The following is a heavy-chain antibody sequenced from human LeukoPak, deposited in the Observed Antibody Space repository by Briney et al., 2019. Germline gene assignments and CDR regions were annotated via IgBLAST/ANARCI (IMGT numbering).Heavy chain of an antibody. D-gene: IGHD2-8*01. J-gene: IGHJ4*02. CDR3: AKMVREFYTISYYFDY. CDR1: GFTFSSYA. V-gene: IGHV3-23*01. CDR2: ISGSGAGT. Sequence: PGGSLRLSCAVSGFTFSSYAMSWVRQAPGKGLEWVSGISGSGAGTYYADSVKGRFTISRDNSKNTLYLQMNSLRAEDTAVYYCAKMVREFYTISYYFDYWGQGTLVTVSS.